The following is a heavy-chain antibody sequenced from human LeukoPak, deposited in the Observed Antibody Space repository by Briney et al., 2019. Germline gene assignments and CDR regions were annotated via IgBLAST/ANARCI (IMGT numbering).Heavy chain of an antibody. CDR1: GGSISSYY. Sequence: SETLSLTCSVSGGSISSYYWNWIRQPPGKGLEWVGYIHYSGSTNYNPSLNSRVTISIDMSQNQFSLNLTSVTAADRGVYYCARDFVRLKPYGMGVWGQGTTVTVSS. V-gene: IGHV4-59*01. J-gene: IGHJ6*01. CDR2: IHYSGST. D-gene: IGHD3-3*01. CDR3: ARDFVRLKPYGMGV.